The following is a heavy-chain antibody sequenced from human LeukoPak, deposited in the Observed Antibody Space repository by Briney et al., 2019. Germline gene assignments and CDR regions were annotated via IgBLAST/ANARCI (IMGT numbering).Heavy chain of an antibody. D-gene: IGHD2-15*01. Sequence: ASVKVSCKASGGPFRRYGISWVRQAPGQGLEWMGWISAYNGNTNYAQKLQGRVTMTTHTSTSTAYMELRSLRSDDTAVYYCARNSLGYCSGGSCYDYYMDVWGKGTTVTVSS. CDR3: ARNSLGYCSGGSCYDYYMDV. CDR1: GGPFRRYG. V-gene: IGHV1-18*01. J-gene: IGHJ6*03. CDR2: ISAYNGNT.